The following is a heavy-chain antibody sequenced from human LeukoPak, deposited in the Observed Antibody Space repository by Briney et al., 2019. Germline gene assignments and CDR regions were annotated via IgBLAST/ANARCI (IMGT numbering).Heavy chain of an antibody. CDR3: AKFAEVVVALYYFDY. J-gene: IGHJ4*02. V-gene: IGHV3-23*01. CDR1: GFTFSSYA. D-gene: IGHD3-22*01. CDR2: ISGSGGST. Sequence: GGSLRLSCAASGFTFSSYAMSWVRQAPGKGLERVSAISGSGGSTYYADSVKGRFTISRDNSKNTLYLQMNSLRAEDTAVYYCAKFAEVVVALYYFDYWGQGTLVTVSS.